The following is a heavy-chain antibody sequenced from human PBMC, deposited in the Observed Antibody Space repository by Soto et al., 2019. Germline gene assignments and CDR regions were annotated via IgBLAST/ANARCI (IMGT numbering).Heavy chain of an antibody. J-gene: IGHJ3*02. CDR1: GGSISSYY. CDR2: IYYSGST. D-gene: IGHD3-16*02. Sequence: SETLSLTCTVSGGSISSYYWRWIRQPPGKGLEWIGYIYYSGSTNYNPSLKSRVTISVDTSKNQFSLKLSSVTAADTAVYYCAKDGGVFLDCIWGNYHAFDIWGQGTMVTGSS. CDR3: AKDGGVFLDCIWGNYHAFDI. V-gene: IGHV4-59*01.